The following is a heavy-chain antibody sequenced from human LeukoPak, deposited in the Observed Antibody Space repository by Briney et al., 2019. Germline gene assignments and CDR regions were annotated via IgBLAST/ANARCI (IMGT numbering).Heavy chain of an antibody. Sequence: KTGGSLRLSCAASGFTFSSYSMNWVRQAPGKGLEWVSSISSSSSYIYYADSVKGRFTISRDNAKHSLYLQMNSLRAEDTAVYYCAPAPYYYDSSGYSLFDYWGQGTLVTVSS. CDR1: GFTFSSYS. J-gene: IGHJ4*02. CDR3: APAPYYYDSSGYSLFDY. V-gene: IGHV3-21*01. CDR2: ISSSSSYI. D-gene: IGHD3-22*01.